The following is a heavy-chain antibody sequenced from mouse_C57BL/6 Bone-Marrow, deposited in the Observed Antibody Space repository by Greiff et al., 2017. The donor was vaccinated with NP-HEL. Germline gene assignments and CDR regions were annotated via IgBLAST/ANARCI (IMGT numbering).Heavy chain of an antibody. J-gene: IGHJ4*01. CDR3: ARRYVRAMDY. V-gene: IGHV1-64*01. Sequence: VQLQQSGAELVKPGASVKLSCKASGYTFTSYWMHWVKQRPGQGLEWIGMIHPNSGSTNYNEKFKSKATLTVDKSSSTAYMQLSSLTSEDSAVYYCARRYVRAMDYWGQGTSVTVSS. CDR2: IHPNSGST. CDR1: GYTFTSYW.